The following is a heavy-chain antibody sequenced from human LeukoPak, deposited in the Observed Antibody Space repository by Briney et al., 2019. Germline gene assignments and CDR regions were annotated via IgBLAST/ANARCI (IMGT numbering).Heavy chain of an antibody. D-gene: IGHD6-19*01. CDR1: GFTFSSYA. V-gene: IGHV3-23*01. CDR3: AKDSSSGWYYFDY. Sequence: GGSLRLSCAASGFTFSSYAMSWVRQAPGKGLEWASAMSASGGGTYYADSVKGRFTISRDNSKNTLYLQMNSLRAEDTAVYYCAKDSSSGWYYFDYWGQGTLATVSS. CDR2: MSASGGGT. J-gene: IGHJ4*02.